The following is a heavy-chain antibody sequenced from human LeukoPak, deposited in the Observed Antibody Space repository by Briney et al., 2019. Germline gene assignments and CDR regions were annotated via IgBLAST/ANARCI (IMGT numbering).Heavy chain of an antibody. D-gene: IGHD3-3*01. CDR2: ISRSSSYI. CDR1: GGSISSSSYY. CDR3: ARVYQGVAIFDGIDY. Sequence: ETLSLTCTVSGGSISSSSYYWGWVRQAPGKGLEWVSSISRSSSYINYADSLKGRFTISRDNAKNSVYLQMNSLRAEDTAVYYCARVYQGVAIFDGIDYWGQGTLVTVSS. J-gene: IGHJ4*02. V-gene: IGHV3-21*01.